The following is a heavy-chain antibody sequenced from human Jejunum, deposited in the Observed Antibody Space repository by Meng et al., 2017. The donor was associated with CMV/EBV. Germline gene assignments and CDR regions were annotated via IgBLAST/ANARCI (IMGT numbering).Heavy chain of an antibody. D-gene: IGHD3-3*01. Sequence: FSDYSMNWVRQAPGRGLEWVSSISSNGMYIYYGDSLEGRFTISRDNGKNSLYLQMDSLRAEDTAVYYCARDHEPYSDFWTGHQHYLDYWGQGALVTVSS. J-gene: IGHJ4*02. CDR2: ISSNGMYI. CDR1: FSDYS. V-gene: IGHV3-21*01. CDR3: ARDHEPYSDFWTGHQHYLDY.